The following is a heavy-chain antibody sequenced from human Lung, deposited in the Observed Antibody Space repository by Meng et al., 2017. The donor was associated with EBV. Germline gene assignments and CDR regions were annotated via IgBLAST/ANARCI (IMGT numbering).Heavy chain of an antibody. J-gene: IGHJ4*02. CDR1: GGSFSGSFSGYY. D-gene: IGHD1-26*01. CDR2: INDSGST. V-gene: IGHV4-34*01. CDR3: ARSTFDY. Sequence: AQLQQWGAGLLQPSETLSLTCAVYGGSFSGSFSGYYWSWIRQAPGKGLEWIGEINDSGSTDYNPSLKSRLTISVDRSKSQFSLELSSVTAADTAVYYCARSTFDYWGQGTLVTVSS.